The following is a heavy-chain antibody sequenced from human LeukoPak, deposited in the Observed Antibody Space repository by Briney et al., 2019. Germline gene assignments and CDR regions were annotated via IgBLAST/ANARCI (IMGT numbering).Heavy chain of an antibody. J-gene: IGHJ4*02. CDR1: GFTFSDYY. CDR3: ARESSYYDSSGYPDY. V-gene: IGHV3-11*04. Sequence: GGSLRLSCAASGFTFSDYYMSWIRQAPGKGLEWVSYISSSGSTIYYADSVKGRFTISRDNAKNSLYLQMNSLRAEDTAVYYCARESSYYDSSGYPDYWGQGTLVTVSS. CDR2: ISSSGSTI. D-gene: IGHD3-22*01.